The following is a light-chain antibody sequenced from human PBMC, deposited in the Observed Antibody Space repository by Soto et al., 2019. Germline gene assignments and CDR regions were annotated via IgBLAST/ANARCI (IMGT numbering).Light chain of an antibody. Sequence: QSVLTQPPSVSGAPGQRVTISCTGSSSNIGAGYDVHWYQQLPGTAPKLLIYANSNRPSGVPDRFSGSKSGTSASLAITGLQAEDEADYYCQSSDSSLSGYVVFGGGTKLTVL. J-gene: IGLJ2*01. V-gene: IGLV1-40*01. CDR1: SSNIGAGYD. CDR2: ANS. CDR3: QSSDSSLSGYVV.